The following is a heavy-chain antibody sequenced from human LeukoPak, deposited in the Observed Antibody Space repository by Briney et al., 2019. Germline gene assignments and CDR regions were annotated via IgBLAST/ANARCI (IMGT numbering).Heavy chain of an antibody. J-gene: IGHJ4*02. Sequence: SQTLSLTCTVSGGSISSGSYYWSWIRQPAGKGLEWIGRIYTSGSTNYNPSLKSRVTISVDTSKNQFSLKLSSVDAADTAVYYCARQIPGIAAAGIPDWGQGTLVTVSS. CDR2: IYTSGST. CDR3: ARQIPGIAAAGIPD. CDR1: GGSISSGSYY. V-gene: IGHV4-61*02. D-gene: IGHD6-13*01.